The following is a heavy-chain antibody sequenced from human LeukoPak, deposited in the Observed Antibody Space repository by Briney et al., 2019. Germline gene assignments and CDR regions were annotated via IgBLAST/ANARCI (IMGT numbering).Heavy chain of an antibody. D-gene: IGHD4-17*01. Sequence: GGSLRLSCSASGFTFRRSWMSWVRQAPGKGLEWVGFIRSKAYGGTTEYAASVKGRFTISRDDSKSIAYLQMNSLKTEDTAVYYCTRAPVTTALAVDYWGQGTLVTVSS. J-gene: IGHJ4*02. V-gene: IGHV3-49*04. CDR1: GFTFRRSW. CDR2: IRSKAYGGTT. CDR3: TRAPVTTALAVDY.